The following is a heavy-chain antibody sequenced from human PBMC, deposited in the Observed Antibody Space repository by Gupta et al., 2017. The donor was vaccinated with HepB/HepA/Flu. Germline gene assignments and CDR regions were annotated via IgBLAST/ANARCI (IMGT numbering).Heavy chain of an antibody. V-gene: IGHV1-18*01. CDR2: INTYNGNT. CDR1: GYTFRSYG. CDR3: ARNLAYSSGWFLDY. D-gene: IGHD6-19*01. Sequence: QVQVVLSGDEVTKPGASVKVSCKPSGYTFRSYGISWVRQDPGQGLEWMGWINTYNGNTKYAQKVQGRVTMTTDTSTRIAYMELRSLRSDYTAVYYCARNLAYSSGWFLDYWGQGTLVTVSS. J-gene: IGHJ4*02.